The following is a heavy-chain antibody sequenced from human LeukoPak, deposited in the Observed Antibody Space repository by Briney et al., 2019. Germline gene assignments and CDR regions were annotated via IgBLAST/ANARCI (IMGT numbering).Heavy chain of an antibody. CDR1: GFTFSNYA. J-gene: IGHJ4*02. D-gene: IGHD3-3*01. CDR3: AKDPVPTPNYDFWSGPMHY. Sequence: GGSLRLSCAASGFTFSNYAMTWVRQAPGKGLEWVSTISASGDSTYYADSVKGRFTISRDKSKNTLYLQMNSLRAEDTAVYYCAKDPVPTPNYDFWSGPMHYWGQGTLVTVSS. V-gene: IGHV3-23*01. CDR2: ISASGDST.